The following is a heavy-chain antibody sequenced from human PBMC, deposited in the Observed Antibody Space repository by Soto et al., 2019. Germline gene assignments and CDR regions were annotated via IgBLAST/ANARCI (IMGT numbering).Heavy chain of an antibody. CDR1: GFTFSSYS. J-gene: IGHJ4*02. Sequence: VGSLRLSCAASGFTFSSYSMNWVRQAPGKGLEWVSYISSSSSTIYYADSVKGRFTISRDNAKNSVYLQMNSLRAEDAAVYYCAKEMTSGYYLFDYWGQGTLVTVSS. V-gene: IGHV3-48*01. D-gene: IGHD3-22*01. CDR3: AKEMTSGYYLFDY. CDR2: ISSSSSTI.